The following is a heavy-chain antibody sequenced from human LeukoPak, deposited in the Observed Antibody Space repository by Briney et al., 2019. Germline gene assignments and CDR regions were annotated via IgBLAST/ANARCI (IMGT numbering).Heavy chain of an antibody. Sequence: ASVKVSCKASGYTFTGYYMHWVRQAPGQGLERMGRINPNSGGTNYAQKFQGRVTMTRDTSISTAYMELSRLRSDDTAVYYCARGSDYYDSSGYLNWGQGTLVTVSS. CDR3: ARGSDYYDSSGYLN. D-gene: IGHD3-22*01. CDR2: INPNSGGT. J-gene: IGHJ4*02. V-gene: IGHV1-2*06. CDR1: GYTFTGYY.